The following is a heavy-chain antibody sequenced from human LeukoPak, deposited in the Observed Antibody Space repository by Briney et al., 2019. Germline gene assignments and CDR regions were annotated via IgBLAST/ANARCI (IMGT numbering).Heavy chain of an antibody. D-gene: IGHD3-22*01. CDR1: GFTFSSYG. V-gene: IGHV3-30*18. CDR2: ISYDGSNK. J-gene: IGHJ4*02. CDR3: AKDLRYYDSSGYSDY. Sequence: GRSLRLSCAASGFTFSSYGMHWVRQAPGKGLEWVAVISYDGSNKYYADSVKGRFTISRDNSKNTLYLQMNSLRAEDTAVYYCAKDLRYYDSSGYSDYWDQGTLVTVSS.